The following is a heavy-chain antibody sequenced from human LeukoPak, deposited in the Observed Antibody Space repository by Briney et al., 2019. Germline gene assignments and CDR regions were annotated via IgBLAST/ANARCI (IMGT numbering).Heavy chain of an antibody. J-gene: IGHJ5*02. Sequence: GGSLRLSCAASGFTFSNYGMNWVRQAPGKGLEWVSTISGGGGSTYYADSVKGRFTISRDNSKNTLYLQMNSLRAEDTAIYYCAKSSGGSYSWFDPWDQGTLVTVSS. CDR1: GFTFSNYG. D-gene: IGHD2-15*01. CDR3: AKSSGGSYSWFDP. V-gene: IGHV3-23*01. CDR2: ISGGGGST.